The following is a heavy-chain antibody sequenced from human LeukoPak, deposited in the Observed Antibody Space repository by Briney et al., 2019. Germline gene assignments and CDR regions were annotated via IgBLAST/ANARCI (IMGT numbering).Heavy chain of an antibody. CDR1: GFTFSSYW. J-gene: IGHJ5*02. V-gene: IGHV3-7*01. CDR2: IKQDGSEK. Sequence: GGSLRLSCAASGFTFSSYWMSWVRQAPGKGLEWVANIKQDGSEKYYVDSVKGRFTISRDNAKNSLYLQMNSLRAEDTAVYYCARDAEELELRTWFDPWGQGTLVTVSS. D-gene: IGHD1-7*01. CDR3: ARDAEELELRTWFDP.